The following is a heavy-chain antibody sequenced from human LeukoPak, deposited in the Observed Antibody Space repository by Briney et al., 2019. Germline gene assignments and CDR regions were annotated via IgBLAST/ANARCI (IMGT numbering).Heavy chain of an antibody. J-gene: IGHJ4*02. CDR2: ISGSGGST. D-gene: IGHD4-11*01. V-gene: IGHV3-23*01. Sequence: GGSLRLSCAASGFTFSSYAMSWVRQAPGKGLEWVSAISGSGGSTYYADSVKSRCTTTRDNSKNTLYLQMNSLRAEDTAVYYCANTAGRTTVTTFDYWGQGTLVTVSS. CDR1: GFTFSSYA. CDR3: ANTAGRTTVTTFDY.